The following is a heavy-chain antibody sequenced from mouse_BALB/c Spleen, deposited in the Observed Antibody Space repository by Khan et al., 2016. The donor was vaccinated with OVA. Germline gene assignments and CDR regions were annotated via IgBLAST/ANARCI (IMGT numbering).Heavy chain of an antibody. CDR1: GDSITSGY. Sequence: MQLKQSGPSLVKPSQTLSLTCSVTGDSITSGYWTWIRKFPGNKLEYMGYMIYSGDTYYNPSLKSRISITRHTSKNQYYLQLNSVTTEDTATYYCARSTYRYAFAYWGQGTLVTVSA. CDR2: MIYSGDT. V-gene: IGHV3-8*02. CDR3: ARSTYRYAFAY. J-gene: IGHJ3*01. D-gene: IGHD2-14*01.